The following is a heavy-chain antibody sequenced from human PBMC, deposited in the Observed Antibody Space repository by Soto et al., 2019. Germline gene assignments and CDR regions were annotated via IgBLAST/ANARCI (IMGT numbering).Heavy chain of an antibody. J-gene: IGHJ3*01. CDR1: GFTISGKKY. D-gene: IGHD1-1*01. Sequence: DVQLVESGGGLIQPGESLRLSCAAFGFTISGKKYVAWVRQAPGKGLEWVSALYDLDGSFYAASVKGRFTTPSDSSKTPVYLQRNDLRPDATAVTSLATCPKREHANNVWGQGKTFTVSS. CDR2: LYDLDGS. V-gene: IGHV3-53*01. CDR3: ATCPKREHANNV.